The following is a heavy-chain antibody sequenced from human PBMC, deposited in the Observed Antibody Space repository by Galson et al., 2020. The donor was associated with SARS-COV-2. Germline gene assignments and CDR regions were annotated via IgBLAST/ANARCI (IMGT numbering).Heavy chain of an antibody. V-gene: IGHV2-70*01. CDR3: ARSWELHAFDI. CDR2: IDRDDDK. J-gene: IGHJ3*02. D-gene: IGHD1-26*01. Sequence: SGPTLVKPTQTLTLNCTFSGFSLSTSGMCVSWLRQPPGQALEWLALIDRDDDKSYSPSLKTRLTISKDTSKNQVVLTMTNMYPVDTATYYCARSWELHAFDIWGQGTMVTVSS. CDR1: GFSLSTSGMC.